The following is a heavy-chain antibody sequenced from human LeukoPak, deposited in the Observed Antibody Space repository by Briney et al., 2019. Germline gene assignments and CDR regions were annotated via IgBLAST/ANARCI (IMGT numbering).Heavy chain of an antibody. V-gene: IGHV1-18*01. CDR3: ARSTAIVYYFDY. J-gene: IGHJ4*02. CDR1: GYTFTSYG. CDR2: ISAYNGNT. D-gene: IGHD5-18*01. Sequence: ASVKVSCKASGYTFTSYGISWVRQAPGQGLEWMGWISAYNGNTNYAQKLQRRVTMTTDTSTSTAYMELRSVRSDDTSGYYCARSTAIVYYFDYWGQGTLVTVSS.